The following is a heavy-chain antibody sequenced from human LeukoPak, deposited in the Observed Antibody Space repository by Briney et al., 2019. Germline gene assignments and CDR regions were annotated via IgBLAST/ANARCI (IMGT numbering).Heavy chain of an antibody. CDR1: GGTFSSYA. V-gene: IGHV1-69*04. D-gene: IGHD6-13*01. Sequence: GASVKVSCKASGGTFSSYAISWVRQAPGQGLEWMGRIIPILGIANYAHKFQGRVTITADKSTSTAYMELSSLRSEDTAVYYCARMTGYSSSWYDYWGQGTLVTVSS. J-gene: IGHJ4*02. CDR3: ARMTGYSSSWYDY. CDR2: IIPILGIA.